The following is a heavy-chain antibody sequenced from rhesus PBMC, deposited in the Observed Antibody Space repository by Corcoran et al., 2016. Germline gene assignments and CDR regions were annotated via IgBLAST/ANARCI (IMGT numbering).Heavy chain of an antibody. CDR1: GGSISDSYR. V-gene: IGHV4S10*01. CDR2: IYGGSTSS. Sequence: QVQLQESGPGVVKPSETLSLTCAVSGGSISDSYRWSWIRQPPGKGLEWIWYIYGGSTSSNYNPPRKSRGTISKDTSKNQFSLKLSSVTAADTAVYYCARDLDYSVGGGLDSWGQGVVVTVSS. D-gene: IGHD3-16*01. J-gene: IGHJ6*01. CDR3: ARDLDYSVGGGLDS.